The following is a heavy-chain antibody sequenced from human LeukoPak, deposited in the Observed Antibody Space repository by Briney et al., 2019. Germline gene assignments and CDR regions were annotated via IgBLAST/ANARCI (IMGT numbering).Heavy chain of an antibody. D-gene: IGHD1-26*01. J-gene: IGHJ4*01. CDR2: IWYDGSNK. Sequence: GGSLRLSCVASGFTFRNYGIHWVRQAPGKGLEWVALIWYDGSNKYYEDSVKGRFTLSRDNSQNTVHLQMNSLRAEDTAVYYCARAGLGASSDIWGQGTPVTVSS. V-gene: IGHV3-33*01. CDR3: ARAGLGASSDI. CDR1: GFTFRNYG.